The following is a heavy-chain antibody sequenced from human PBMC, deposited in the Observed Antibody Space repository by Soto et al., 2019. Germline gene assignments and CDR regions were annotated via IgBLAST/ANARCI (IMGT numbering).Heavy chain of an antibody. CDR1: GGSISSGGYY. CDR3: ARVGTYCSGGSCYSFSYYYGMDV. J-gene: IGHJ6*02. CDR2: IYYSGST. D-gene: IGHD2-15*01. Sequence: SETLSLTCTVSGGSISSGGYYWSWIRQHPGKGLEWIGYIYYSGSTYYNPSLKSRVTISVDTSKNQFSLKLSSVTAADTAVYYCARVGTYCSGGSCYSFSYYYGMDVWGQGTTVTVSS. V-gene: IGHV4-31*03.